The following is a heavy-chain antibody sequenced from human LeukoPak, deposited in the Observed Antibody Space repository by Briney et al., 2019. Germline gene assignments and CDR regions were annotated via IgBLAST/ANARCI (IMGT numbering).Heavy chain of an antibody. V-gene: IGHV1-46*01. CDR2: INPNGGYT. CDR1: GYTFTAYY. Sequence: ASVKVSCKASGYTFTAYYMHWVRQAPGQRFEWMGIINPNGGYTSFDQKFQGRVTMIRGMSTTTVYMEVSSMRSEDTAVYYCARDLSGPTVTTPDYWGQGTLVTVSS. CDR3: ARDLSGPTVTTPDY. D-gene: IGHD1-1*01. J-gene: IGHJ4*02.